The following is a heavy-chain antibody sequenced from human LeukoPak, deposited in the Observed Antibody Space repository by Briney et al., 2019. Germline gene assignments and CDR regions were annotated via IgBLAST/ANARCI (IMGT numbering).Heavy chain of an antibody. J-gene: IGHJ3*02. D-gene: IGHD1-1*01. CDR3: ATDRLEIYALHI. V-gene: IGHV1-24*01. CDR2: FEPEEGEHGET. CDR1: GYSLSDLS. Sequence: ASVKVSCRVSGYSLSDLSIHWVRHVPGKGLEWMGGFEPEEGEHGETIYAQNFEARLTLTEDTAADTAYMELVSLTSADTAVYYCATDRLEIYALHIWGQGTVVTVSS.